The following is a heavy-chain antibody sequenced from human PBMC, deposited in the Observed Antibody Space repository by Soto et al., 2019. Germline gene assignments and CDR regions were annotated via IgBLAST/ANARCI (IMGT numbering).Heavy chain of an antibody. V-gene: IGHV1-18*01. Sequence: ASVEVSCKTSGYTFSNYGITWVRQAPGQPLEWLGWISLYSDGTNYAQKFQGRVSMTTDTSTTTAYMELRSLRPEDTAVYFCVKAGYFYDRETTFDIWGQGTVVTVSS. CDR2: ISLYSDGT. D-gene: IGHD3-22*01. CDR3: VKAGYFYDRETTFDI. CDR1: GYTFSNYG. J-gene: IGHJ3*02.